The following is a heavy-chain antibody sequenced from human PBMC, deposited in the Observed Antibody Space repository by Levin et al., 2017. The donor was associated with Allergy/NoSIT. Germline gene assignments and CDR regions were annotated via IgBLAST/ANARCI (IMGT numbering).Heavy chain of an antibody. D-gene: IGHD6-6*01. J-gene: IGHJ4*02. Sequence: GESLKIPCAASGFTFSSYAMSWVRQAPGKGLEWVSAISGSGGSTYYADSVKGRFTISRDNSKNTLYLQMNSLRAEDTAVYYCAKDRAYSSSMNDYWGQGTLVTVSS. CDR3: AKDRAYSSSMNDY. CDR2: ISGSGGST. CDR1: GFTFSSYA. V-gene: IGHV3-23*01.